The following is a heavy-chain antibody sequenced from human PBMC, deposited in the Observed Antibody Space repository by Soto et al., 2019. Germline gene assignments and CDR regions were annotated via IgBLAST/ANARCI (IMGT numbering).Heavy chain of an antibody. CDR2: ISAYNGNT. D-gene: IGHD3-10*01. V-gene: IGHV1-18*01. CDR1: GYTFTSYG. Sequence: QVQLVQSGAEVKKPGASVKVSCKASGYTFTSYGISWVRKAPGHGLEWMGWISAYNGNTNYAQKLQGRVTMTPDTSTSTAYRELVSLSSDDTAVYYCARSGALWFGELSLAYWGQGTLVTVSS. J-gene: IGHJ4*02. CDR3: ARSGALWFGELSLAY.